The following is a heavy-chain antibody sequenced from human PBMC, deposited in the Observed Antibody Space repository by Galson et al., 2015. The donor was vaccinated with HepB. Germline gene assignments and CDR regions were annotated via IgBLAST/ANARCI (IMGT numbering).Heavy chain of an antibody. CDR3: AKVRGAYSYGLLDY. D-gene: IGHD5-18*01. V-gene: IGHV3-23*01. CDR2: ISGSGGST. CDR1: GFTFSSYA. J-gene: IGHJ4*02. Sequence: SLRLSCAASGFTFSSYAMSWVRQAPGKGLEWVSAISGSGGSTYYADSVKGRFTISRDNSKSTLYLQMNSLRAEDTAVYYCAKVRGAYSYGLLDYWGQGTLVIVSS.